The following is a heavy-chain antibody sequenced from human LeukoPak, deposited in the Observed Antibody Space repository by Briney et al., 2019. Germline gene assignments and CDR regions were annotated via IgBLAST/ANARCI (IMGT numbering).Heavy chain of an antibody. Sequence: SETLSLTCTVSGGSISSYYWSWIRQPARKGLEWIGRIYTSGSTNYNPSLKSRVTMSVDTSKNQFSLKLSSVTAADTAVYYCARGVPDCGGDCYSPWGQGTLVTVSS. D-gene: IGHD2-21*02. CDR3: ARGVPDCGGDCYSP. V-gene: IGHV4-4*07. J-gene: IGHJ5*02. CDR1: GGSISSYY. CDR2: IYTSGST.